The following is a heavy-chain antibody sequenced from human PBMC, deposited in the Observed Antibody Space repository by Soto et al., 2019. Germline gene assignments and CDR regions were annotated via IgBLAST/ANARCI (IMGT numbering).Heavy chain of an antibody. CDR1: GFTFSNAW. CDR3: TTEPTDRYYDYIWGSYRRDY. Sequence: EVQLVESGGGLVKPGGSLRLSCAASGFTFSNAWMSWVRQAPGKGLEWVGRIKSKTDGGTTDYAAPVKGRFTISRDDSKNTLYLQMNSLKTEDTAMYYCTTEPTDRYYDYIWGSYRRDYWGQGTLVTVSS. D-gene: IGHD3-16*02. V-gene: IGHV3-15*01. CDR2: IKSKTDGGTT. J-gene: IGHJ4*02.